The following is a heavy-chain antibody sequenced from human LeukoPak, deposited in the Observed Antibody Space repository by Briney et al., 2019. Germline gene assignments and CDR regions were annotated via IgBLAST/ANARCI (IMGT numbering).Heavy chain of an antibody. J-gene: IGHJ4*02. CDR1: GFTFSGYW. Sequence: GGSLRLSCGASGFTFSGYWIHWVRQAPGKGLMWVSRISSDGIDTMYADSVKGRFTISRDNAKNTLYLQMNSLRGEDTAVYYCARAGRGYFDFWGQGTLVAASS. D-gene: IGHD1-26*01. CDR3: ARAGRGYFDF. V-gene: IGHV3-74*03. CDR2: ISSDGIDT.